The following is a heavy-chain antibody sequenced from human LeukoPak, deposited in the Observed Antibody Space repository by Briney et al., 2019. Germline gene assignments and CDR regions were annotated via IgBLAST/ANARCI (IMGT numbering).Heavy chain of an antibody. V-gene: IGHV4-30-4*01. CDR2: IYYSGST. J-gene: IGHJ4*02. CDR3: ARARRKPGQYLDY. Sequence: SQTESLTCTVSGGSISSGDYYWSWIRQPPGKGLEWIGYIYYSGSTYYNPSLKSRVTISVDTSKNQFSLKLSSVTAADTAVYYCARARRKPGQYLDYWGQGPLVPVT. CDR1: GGSISSGDYY.